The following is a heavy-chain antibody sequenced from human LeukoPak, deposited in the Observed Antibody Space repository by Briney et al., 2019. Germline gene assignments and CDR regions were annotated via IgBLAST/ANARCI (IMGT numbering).Heavy chain of an antibody. CDR3: ARSGRVNSYGSQFDY. Sequence: ASVKVSCKASGGTFSSYAISWVRQAPGQGLEWMGGIIPIFGTANYAQKFQGRVTITADESTSTAYVELSSLRSEDTAVYYCARSGRVNSYGSQFDYWGQGTLVTVSS. D-gene: IGHD5-18*01. CDR2: IIPIFGTA. V-gene: IGHV1-69*13. J-gene: IGHJ4*02. CDR1: GGTFSSYA.